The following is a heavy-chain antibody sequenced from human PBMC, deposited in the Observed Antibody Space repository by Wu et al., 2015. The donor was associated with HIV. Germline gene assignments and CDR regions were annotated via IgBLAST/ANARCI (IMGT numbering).Heavy chain of an antibody. CDR1: GGTFSNYA. CDR2: IFPVTANT. V-gene: IGHV1-69*12. CDR3: ARERGPIYDILTGYEY. J-gene: IGHJ4*02. D-gene: IGHD3-9*01. Sequence: QVQLVQSGAEVKKPGSSVKVSCKASGGTFSNYAISWVRQAPGQGFEWMGGIFPVTANTNYAQKFQGRITITADEFTGTAYMELSRLRSDDTAVYYCARERGPIYDILTGYEYWGQGTLVTVSS.